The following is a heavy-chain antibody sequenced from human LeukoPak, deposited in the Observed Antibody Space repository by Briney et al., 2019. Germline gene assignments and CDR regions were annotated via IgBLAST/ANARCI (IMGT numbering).Heavy chain of an antibody. CDR3: AKQWVDC. CDR2: IRYDGNNK. J-gene: IGHJ4*02. V-gene: IGHV3-30*02. CDR1: GFTFSTYG. D-gene: IGHD1-26*01. Sequence: QPGGSLRLSCAASGFTFSTYGMHWVRQAPGKGLEWVAFIRYDGNNKYYADSVKGRFTISRDNSKNTLYLQMNTLRAEDTALYYCAKQWVDCWGQGTLVTVSS.